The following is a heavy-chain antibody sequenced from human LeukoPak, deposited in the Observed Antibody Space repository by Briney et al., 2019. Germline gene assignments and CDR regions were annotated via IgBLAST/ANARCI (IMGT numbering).Heavy chain of an antibody. CDR3: ARYTVTTRFAY. Sequence: SETLSLTCIVSGGSLSTSSYYWAWIRQPPGRGLEWIGNIFYSGSTYYNPSLKSRVTISVDTSKNQFCLKLRAVTAADTAVYYCARYTVTTRFAYWGQGTLVTVSS. CDR1: GGSLSTSSYY. CDR2: IFYSGST. V-gene: IGHV4-39*01. J-gene: IGHJ4*01. D-gene: IGHD4-17*01.